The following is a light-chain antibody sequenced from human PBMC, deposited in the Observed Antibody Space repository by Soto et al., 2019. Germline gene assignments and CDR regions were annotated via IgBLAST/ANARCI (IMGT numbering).Light chain of an antibody. V-gene: IGLV2-14*01. CDR2: EVS. CDR3: SSYTSDSTLV. CDR1: SSDLGAYNY. J-gene: IGLJ1*01. Sequence: QSFLTQPASVSGSPGQSITISCTGTSSDLGAYNYVSWYQQLPGKAPKLMIYEVSDRPSGVSSRFSGSKSDNTASLTISGLQTEDEADYYCSSYTSDSTLVFGTGTKVTVL.